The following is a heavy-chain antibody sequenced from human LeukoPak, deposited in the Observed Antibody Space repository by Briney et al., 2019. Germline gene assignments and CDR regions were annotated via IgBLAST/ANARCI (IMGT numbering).Heavy chain of an antibody. J-gene: IGHJ4*02. V-gene: IGHV3-30*03. CDR2: ISYDGSNK. Sequence: QPGGSLRLSCAASGFTFSSYGMHWVRQAPGKGLEWVAVISYDGSNKYYADSVKGRFTISRDNAKNSVYLQMKSLRVEDTAVYYCARRGYHDYSGFDYWGQGTLVTVSS. CDR1: GFTFSSYG. CDR3: ARRGYHDYSGFDY. D-gene: IGHD3-16*01.